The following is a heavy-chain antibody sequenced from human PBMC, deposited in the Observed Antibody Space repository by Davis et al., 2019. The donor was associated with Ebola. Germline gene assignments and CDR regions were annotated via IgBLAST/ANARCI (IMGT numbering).Heavy chain of an antibody. CDR1: GGTFSSYA. Sequence: ASVKVSCKASGGTFSSYAISWVRQAPGQGLEWMGWISAYNGNTNYAQKLQGRVTMTTDTSTSTAYMELRSLRSDDTAVYYCARGPCSSTSCYTVWDYWGQGTLVTVSS. V-gene: IGHV1-18*01. D-gene: IGHD2-2*02. CDR2: ISAYNGNT. CDR3: ARGPCSSTSCYTVWDY. J-gene: IGHJ4*02.